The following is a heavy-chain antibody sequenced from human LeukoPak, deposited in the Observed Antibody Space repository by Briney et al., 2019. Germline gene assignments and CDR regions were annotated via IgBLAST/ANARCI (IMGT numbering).Heavy chain of an antibody. CDR2: ISAYNGNT. V-gene: IGHV1-18*01. CDR1: GYTFTSYG. J-gene: IGHJ4*02. D-gene: IGHD6-13*01. Sequence: ASVKVSCKASGYTFTSYGISWVRQAPGQGLEWMGWISAYNGNTNYAQKLQGRVTMTTDTSTSTAYMELRSLRSDDTAVYYCARDRGDSSPYSCFDYWGQGTLVTVSS. CDR3: ARDRGDSSPYSCFDY.